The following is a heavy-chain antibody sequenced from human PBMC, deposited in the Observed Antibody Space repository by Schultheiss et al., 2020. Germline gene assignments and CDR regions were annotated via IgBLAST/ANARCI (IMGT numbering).Heavy chain of an antibody. CDR1: GYTFTSYG. CDR2: ISAHNGNT. D-gene: IGHD2-2*02. Sequence: AAVKVSCKASGYTFTSYGISWVRQAPGQGLEWMGWISAHNGNTKYALKLQGRVTMTRDTSTSTVYMELSSLRSEDTAVYYCARAQTIRGFDPWGQGTLVTVSS. CDR3: ARAQTIRGFDP. V-gene: IGHV1-18*01. J-gene: IGHJ5*02.